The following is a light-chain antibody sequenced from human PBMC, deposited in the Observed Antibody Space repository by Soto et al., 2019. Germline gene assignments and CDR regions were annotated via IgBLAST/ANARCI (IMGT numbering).Light chain of an antibody. V-gene: IGLV1-44*01. CDR1: SSNIGSNT. J-gene: IGLJ2*01. CDR3: ASWDDSLNGLV. Sequence: QSALTQPPSASGTPGQRVTISCSGSSSNIGSNTVNWYQQLPGPAPKLLVYSNNQRPSGVPDRFSGSKSGTSASLAISGLQSEDEADYYCASWDDSLNGLVFGGGTKLTVL. CDR2: SNN.